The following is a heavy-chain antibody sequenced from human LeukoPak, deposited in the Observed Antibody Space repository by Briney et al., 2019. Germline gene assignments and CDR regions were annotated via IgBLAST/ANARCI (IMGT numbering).Heavy chain of an antibody. CDR2: INHSVST. J-gene: IGHJ4*02. D-gene: IGHD6-13*01. Sequence: SETLSLTCAVYGGSFSGYYWSCIRQPPGKGLEWGGEINHSVSTNYNPSLKSRVTISVDTSKNQFSLKLSSVTAADTGVYYCARGPGYSSSWYPDYFDYWGQGTLVTVSS. CDR3: ARGPGYSSSWYPDYFDY. CDR1: GGSFSGYY. V-gene: IGHV4-34*01.